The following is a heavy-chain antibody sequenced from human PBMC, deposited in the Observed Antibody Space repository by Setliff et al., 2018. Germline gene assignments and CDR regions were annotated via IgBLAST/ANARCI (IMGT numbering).Heavy chain of an antibody. V-gene: IGHV4-31*03. J-gene: IGHJ4*02. CDR3: ARGTTVVTSPFDY. Sequence: SETLSLTCTVSGGSISSGGYYWNWIRQHPGKGLEWIGYIYYSGSTYYNPSLKSRVTISVDTSKNQFSLKLSSVTAADTAVYYCARGTTVVTSPFDYWGQGTLVTVSS. CDR1: GGSISSGGYY. D-gene: IGHD4-17*01. CDR2: IYYSGST.